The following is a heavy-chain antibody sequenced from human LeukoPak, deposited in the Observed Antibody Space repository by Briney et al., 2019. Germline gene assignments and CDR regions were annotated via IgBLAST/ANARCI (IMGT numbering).Heavy chain of an antibody. CDR1: GYTFTGYY. CDR2: INPNSGGT. CDR3: ARDPGLVVVPAAISQDAFGI. V-gene: IGHV1-2*02. J-gene: IGHJ3*02. D-gene: IGHD2-2*01. Sequence: ASVKVSCKASGYTFTGYYMHWVRQAPGQGLEWMGWINPNSGGTNYAQKFQGRVTMTRDTSISTAYMELSRLRSDDTAVYYCARDPGLVVVPAAISQDAFGIWGQGTMVTVSS.